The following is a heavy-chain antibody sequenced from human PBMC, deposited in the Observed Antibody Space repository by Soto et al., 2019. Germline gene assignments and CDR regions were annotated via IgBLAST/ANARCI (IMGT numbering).Heavy chain of an antibody. D-gene: IGHD3-10*01. CDR2: ISTYTGNT. V-gene: IGHV1-18*01. CDR3: ARGYYYGSGRPTPGGMDV. CDR1: GYTFTNYD. Sequence: QVHLVQSGAEVKKPGASVKVSCKASGYTFTNYDINWVRQAPGQGLEWMGWISTYTGNTNYAQKLQGRVTMTTDTPTSTAYMELRSVRSDDTAVYYCARGYYYGSGRPTPGGMDVWGQGTTVTVSS. J-gene: IGHJ6*02.